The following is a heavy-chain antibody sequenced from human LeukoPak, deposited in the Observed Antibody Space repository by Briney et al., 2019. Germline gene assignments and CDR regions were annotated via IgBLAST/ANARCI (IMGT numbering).Heavy chain of an antibody. V-gene: IGHV4-38-2*02. D-gene: IGHD1-26*01. CDR2: IYHSGTT. J-gene: IGHJ5*02. Sequence: PSETLSLTCTVSAYSISNGFLWGWIRQPTGKGLEWIGSIYHSGTTYYNPSLKSRVTMSVDTSKNQFSLKLSAVTAADTAVYYCTRLSHVAGAPKVSWFDPWGQGTLVTVSS. CDR1: AYSISNGFL. CDR3: TRLSHVAGAPKVSWFDP.